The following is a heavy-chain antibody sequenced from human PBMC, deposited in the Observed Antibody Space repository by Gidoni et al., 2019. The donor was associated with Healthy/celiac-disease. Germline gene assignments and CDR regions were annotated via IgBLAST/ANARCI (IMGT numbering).Heavy chain of an antibody. CDR1: GFTFSSYS. Sequence: EVQLVESGGGLVKPGGSLRLSCAASGFTFSSYSMNWVRQAPGKGLEWVSSISSSSSYIYYADSVKGRFTISRDNAKNSLYLQMNSLRAEDTAVYYCARDFSQGAVVTNYYYYYYGMDVWGQGTTVTVSS. D-gene: IGHD3-22*01. CDR2: ISSSSSYI. CDR3: ARDFSQGAVVTNYYYYYYGMDV. V-gene: IGHV3-21*01. J-gene: IGHJ6*02.